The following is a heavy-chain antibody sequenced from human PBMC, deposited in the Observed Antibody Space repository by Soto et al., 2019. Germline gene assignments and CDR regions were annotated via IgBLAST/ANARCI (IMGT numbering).Heavy chain of an antibody. CDR3: AKGDTAMVPYYYYGMDV. J-gene: IGHJ6*02. V-gene: IGHV3-30*18. D-gene: IGHD5-18*01. CDR2: ISYDGSNK. CDR1: GFTFSSYG. Sequence: VQLLESGGGLVQPGGSLRLSCAASGFTFSSYGMHWVRQAPGKGLEWVAVISYDGSNKYYADSVKGRFTISRDNSKNTLYLQMNSLRAEDTAVYYCAKGDTAMVPYYYYGMDVWGQGTTVTVSS.